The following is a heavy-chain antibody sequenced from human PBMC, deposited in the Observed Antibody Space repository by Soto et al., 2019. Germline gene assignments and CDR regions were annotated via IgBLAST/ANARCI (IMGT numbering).Heavy chain of an antibody. CDR3: ARTPIVVLPAAIGARYYYYGMDV. CDR1: GFSLSTSGMC. V-gene: IGHV2-70*01. CDR2: IDWDDDK. D-gene: IGHD2-2*01. Sequence: SGPTLVNPTQTLTLTCTFSGFSLSTSGMCVSWIRQPPGKSLEWLALIDWDDDKYYSTSLKTRLTISKDTSKNQVVLTMTNMDPVDTATYYCARTPIVVLPAAIGARYYYYGMDVWGQGTTVTVSS. J-gene: IGHJ6*02.